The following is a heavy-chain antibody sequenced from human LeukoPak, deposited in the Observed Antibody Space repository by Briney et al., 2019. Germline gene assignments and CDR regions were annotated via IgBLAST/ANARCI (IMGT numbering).Heavy chain of an antibody. CDR1: GFTFSSYA. J-gene: IGHJ4*02. CDR2: ISGSGGST. V-gene: IGHV3-23*01. Sequence: GGSLRLSCEASGFTFSSYAMSWVRQAPGKGLEWVSSISGSGGSTYYADSVKGRFAISRDNSKNTLYLQMNSLRAEDTAVYYCAIYYDSSGYYEGSFDYWGQGTLVTVSS. D-gene: IGHD3-22*01. CDR3: AIYYDSSGYYEGSFDY.